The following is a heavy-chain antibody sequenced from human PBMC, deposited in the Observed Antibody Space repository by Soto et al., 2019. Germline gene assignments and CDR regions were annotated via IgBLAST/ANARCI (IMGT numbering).Heavy chain of an antibody. V-gene: IGHV3-23*01. Sequence: GGSLRLSCAASGFTFSSYAMSWVRQAPGKGLEWVSGISGSGGSTYYADSVKGRFTISRDNSKNTLYLQMNSLRAEDTAVYYCARDRITGTTQVDWYFDLWGRGTLVTVSS. CDR3: ARDRITGTTQVDWYFDL. J-gene: IGHJ2*01. CDR2: ISGSGGST. D-gene: IGHD1-7*01. CDR1: GFTFSSYA.